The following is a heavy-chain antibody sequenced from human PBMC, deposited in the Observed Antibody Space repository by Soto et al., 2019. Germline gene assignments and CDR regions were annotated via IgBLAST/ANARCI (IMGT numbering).Heavy chain of an antibody. CDR3: AKDAVYKDGLRLMDY. CDR1: GFTISTFA. D-gene: IGHD3-16*01. J-gene: IGHJ4*02. CDR2: VTGSGGQI. V-gene: IGHV3-23*01. Sequence: PGGSLRLSCAASGFTISTFAMTWVRQAPGKGLECVSGVTGSGGQIHYADSVKGRFTISKDNSKNTLYLQMSNLREEDTALYYCAKDAVYKDGLRLMDYWGQGTLVTVSS.